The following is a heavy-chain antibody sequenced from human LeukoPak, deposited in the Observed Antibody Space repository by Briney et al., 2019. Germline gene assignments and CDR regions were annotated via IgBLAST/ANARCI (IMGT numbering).Heavy chain of an antibody. CDR3: ARGSGDYYDSSGYFDY. D-gene: IGHD3-22*01. CDR1: GGSFSGYY. Sequence: PSETLSLTCAVYGGSFSGYYWSWIRQPPGKGLEWIGEINHSGSTNYNPSLKSRVTISVDTSKNQFSLKLSSVTAADTAVYYCARGSGDYYDSSGYFDYWGQGTLVTVSS. V-gene: IGHV4-34*01. J-gene: IGHJ4*02. CDR2: INHSGST.